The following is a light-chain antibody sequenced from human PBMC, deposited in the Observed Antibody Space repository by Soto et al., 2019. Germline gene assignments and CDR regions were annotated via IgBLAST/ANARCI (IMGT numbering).Light chain of an antibody. J-gene: IGKJ1*01. Sequence: EIVLTQSPATLSLSPGERATLSCRASQSVSSYLAWYQQKPGQAPRLLIYDASNRATGIPARFSGSGSGTDFTLTISSQEPEDFAVYYWQQRSNWPRTFGQGTKVEIK. CDR2: DAS. V-gene: IGKV3-11*01. CDR1: QSVSSY. CDR3: QQRSNWPRT.